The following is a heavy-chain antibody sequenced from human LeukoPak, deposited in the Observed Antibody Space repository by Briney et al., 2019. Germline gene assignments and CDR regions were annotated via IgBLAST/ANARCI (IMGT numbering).Heavy chain of an antibody. Sequence: GGSLRLSCAASGFTFSSYWMHWVRQVPGKGPVWVSRINSDGSSTNYADSVKGRFTISRDNAKNTLSLQMSSLRAEDTAVYYCTRGAVGSTWYEDYFDYWGQGTLVAVSP. CDR1: GFTFSSYW. J-gene: IGHJ4*02. CDR3: TRGAVGSTWYEDYFDY. V-gene: IGHV3-74*01. D-gene: IGHD6-13*01. CDR2: INSDGSST.